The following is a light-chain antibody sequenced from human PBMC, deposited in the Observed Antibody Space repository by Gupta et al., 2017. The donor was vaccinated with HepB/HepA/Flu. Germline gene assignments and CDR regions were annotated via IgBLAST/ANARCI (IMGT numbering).Light chain of an antibody. CDR2: KAS. Sequence: DIQMTQSPSTLSASVGDRVTITCRASQSISSWLAWYQQKPGKAPKLLIHKASSLESGVPSRFSGSGSGTEFTLTISSRQPDDFATYYCQQHNSYSRTFGQGTKVEIK. J-gene: IGKJ1*01. V-gene: IGKV1-5*03. CDR1: QSISSW. CDR3: QQHNSYSRT.